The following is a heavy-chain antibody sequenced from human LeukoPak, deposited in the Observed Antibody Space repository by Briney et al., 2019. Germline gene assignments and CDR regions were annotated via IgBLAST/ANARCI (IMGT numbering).Heavy chain of an antibody. Sequence: PSETLSLTCTVSGGSISSYYWSWIRQPPGKGLEWIANIYHTGSTNYNPSLSSRVTISIDTAKNQFSLKLTSMTAADTAMYYCARGYYPPRWYFDLWGRGTLVTVSS. V-gene: IGHV4-59*12. CDR2: IYHTGST. CDR1: GGSISSYY. D-gene: IGHD2-21*01. CDR3: ARGYYPPRWYFDL. J-gene: IGHJ2*01.